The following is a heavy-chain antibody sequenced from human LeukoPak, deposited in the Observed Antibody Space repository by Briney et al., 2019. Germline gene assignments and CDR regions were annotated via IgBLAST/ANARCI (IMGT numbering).Heavy chain of an antibody. CDR3: AREVRYSSSGHWFDP. D-gene: IGHD6-6*01. Sequence: ASVKVSCKASGYTFTGYYMHWVRQAPGQGLEWMGWINPNSGGTNYAQKFQGRVTMTRDTSISTAYMELSRLRSDDTAVYYCAREVRYSSSGHWFDPWGQGTLVTVSS. V-gene: IGHV1-2*02. CDR1: GYTFTGYY. J-gene: IGHJ5*02. CDR2: INPNSGGT.